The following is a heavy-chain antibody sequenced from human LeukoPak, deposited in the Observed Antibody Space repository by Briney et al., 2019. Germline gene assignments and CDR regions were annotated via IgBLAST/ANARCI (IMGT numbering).Heavy chain of an antibody. J-gene: IGHJ4*02. Sequence: SVKVSCKASGGTFSSYAISWVRQAPGQGLEWMGGIIPIFGTANYAQKFQGRVTITTDESTSTAYMELSSLRSEDTAVYYCARTTPTHRKYFDYWGQGTLVSVSS. V-gene: IGHV1-69*05. CDR1: GGTFSSYA. CDR2: IIPIFGTA. CDR3: ARTTPTHRKYFDY. D-gene: IGHD1-1*01.